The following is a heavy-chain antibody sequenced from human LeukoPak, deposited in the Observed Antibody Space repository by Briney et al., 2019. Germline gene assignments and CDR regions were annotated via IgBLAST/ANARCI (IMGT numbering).Heavy chain of an antibody. CDR2: IRGSSTDT. CDR3: ARGGGRSYSDAFDI. V-gene: IGHV3-48*02. D-gene: IGHD1-26*01. Sequence: GGSLRLSCAASGLTFSSSNVHWVRQAPGKGLEWVSFIRGSSTDTQYADSVKGRFTISRDIGRTALYLQMNSLRDEDTAVYYCARGGGRSYSDAFDIWDQGTVVTVSS. CDR1: GLTFSSSN. J-gene: IGHJ3*02.